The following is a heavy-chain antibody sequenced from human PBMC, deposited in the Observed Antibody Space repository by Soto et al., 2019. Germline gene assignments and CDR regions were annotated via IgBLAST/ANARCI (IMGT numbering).Heavy chain of an antibody. J-gene: IGHJ6*02. CDR3: LTWSHKVLTGPDGYGMDV. D-gene: IGHD3-9*01. Sequence: GGSLRLSCAASGGPFSGCALSWVRQAPGGGLEWVSFISSNGGYTNYADSVKGRFSISRDNSNNMLYLQMSSLRAEDSAIYYCLTWSHKVLTGPDGYGMDVWGQGTTVTVSS. CDR2: ISSNGGYT. V-gene: IGHV3-23*01. CDR1: GGPFSGCA.